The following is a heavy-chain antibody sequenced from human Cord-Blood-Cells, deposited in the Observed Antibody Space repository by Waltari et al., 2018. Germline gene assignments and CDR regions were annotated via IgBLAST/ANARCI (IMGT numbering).Heavy chain of an antibody. CDR3: ARGPDLWFGELYFDD. Sequence: QVQLQQWGAGLLTPSETLSLTCAVYGGSFSGYSWSWTRQPPGKGLEWIREINHSGSTNYTPSLKSRVTISVDTSKNQFSLKLSSVTAADTAVYYCARGPDLWFGELYFDDWGQGTLVTVSS. D-gene: IGHD3-10*01. J-gene: IGHJ4*02. CDR1: GGSFSGYS. CDR2: INHSGST. V-gene: IGHV4-34*01.